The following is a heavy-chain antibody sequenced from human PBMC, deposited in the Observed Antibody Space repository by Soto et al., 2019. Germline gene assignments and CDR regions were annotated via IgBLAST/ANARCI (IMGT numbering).Heavy chain of an antibody. CDR1: GGSINSGGYS. CDR2: IYHTGNT. D-gene: IGHD2-2*01. V-gene: IGHV4-30-2*01. Sequence: QLQLQESGSGLVKPSQTLSLTCTVSGGSINSGGYSWIWIRQPPGKGLEWIGYIYHTGNTFYNPSLQSRGTISVDQSKNQFSLSLGSGTAADTAMEYCARVERTLSTPFAYGMDGWGQGTTVTVSS. J-gene: IGHJ6*02. CDR3: ARVERTLSTPFAYGMDG.